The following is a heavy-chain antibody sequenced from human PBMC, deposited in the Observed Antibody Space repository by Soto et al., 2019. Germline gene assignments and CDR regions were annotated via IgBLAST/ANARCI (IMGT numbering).Heavy chain of an antibody. Sequence: QVQLVQSGAEVKKPGSSVKVSCKASGGTFSSYAISWVRQAPGQGLEWMGGIIPIFGTANYAQKFQGRVTIIADESTSTAYMELSSLRSEDTAVYYCASPHCSSTSCPNDAFDIWGQGTMVTVSS. CDR1: GGTFSSYA. CDR3: ASPHCSSTSCPNDAFDI. J-gene: IGHJ3*02. V-gene: IGHV1-69*01. CDR2: IIPIFGTA. D-gene: IGHD2-2*01.